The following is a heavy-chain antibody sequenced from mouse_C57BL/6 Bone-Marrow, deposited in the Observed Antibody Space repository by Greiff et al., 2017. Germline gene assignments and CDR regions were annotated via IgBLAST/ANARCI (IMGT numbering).Heavy chain of an antibody. CDR2: ISYDGSN. D-gene: IGHD3-2*02. CDR3: ARDRSSGYVWFAY. J-gene: IGHJ3*01. CDR1: GYSITSGYY. V-gene: IGHV3-6*01. Sequence: ESGPGLVKPSQSLSLTCSVTGYSITSGYYWNWIRQFPGNKLEWMGYISYDGSNNYNPSLKNRISITRDTSKNQFFLKLNSVTTEDTATYYCARDRSSGYVWFAYWGQGTLVTVSA.